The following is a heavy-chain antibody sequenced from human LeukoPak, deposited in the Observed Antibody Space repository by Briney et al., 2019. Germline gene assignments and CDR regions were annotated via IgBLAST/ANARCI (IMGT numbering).Heavy chain of an antibody. J-gene: IGHJ4*02. CDR3: VRNLAVAGTCFDS. D-gene: IGHD6-19*01. Sequence: PGGSLRLSCAASGFTFRNYGMSWLRQVPGTGLEWVANIKQDGSDRNYVTSVRGRFTISRDNAESSLYLQMNSLRAEDTAVYYCVRNLAVAGTCFDSWGQGTLVTVSS. CDR2: IKQDGSDR. V-gene: IGHV3-7*03. CDR1: GFTFRNYG.